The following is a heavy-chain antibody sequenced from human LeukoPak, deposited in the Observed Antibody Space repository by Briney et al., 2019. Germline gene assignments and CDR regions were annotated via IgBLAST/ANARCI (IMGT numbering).Heavy chain of an antibody. CDR3: AKDGNFGVLYYYYMDV. CDR1: GFTFSSYG. CDR2: IRYDGSNK. Sequence: PGGSLRLSCAASGFTFSSYGMHWVRQAPGKGLEWVAFIRYDGSNKYYADSVKGRFTISRDNSKNTLYLQMNSLRPEDTAVYYCAKDGNFGVLYYYYMDVWGKGTTVTISS. V-gene: IGHV3-30*02. J-gene: IGHJ6*03. D-gene: IGHD4-23*01.